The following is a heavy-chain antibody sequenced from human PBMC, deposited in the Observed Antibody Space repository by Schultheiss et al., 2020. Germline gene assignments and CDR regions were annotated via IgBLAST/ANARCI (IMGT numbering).Heavy chain of an antibody. CDR3: ARDMEQWLVLHY. D-gene: IGHD6-19*01. Sequence: WGSLRLSCAASGFTFSNAWMSWVRQAPGKGLEWVGRIKSKTDGGTTDYAAPVKGRFTISRDDSKNTLYLQMNSLKTEDTALYYCARDMEQWLVLHYWGQGHLGTVAS. CDR1: GFTFSNAW. V-gene: IGHV3-15*01. CDR2: IKSKTDGGTT. J-gene: IGHJ4*02.